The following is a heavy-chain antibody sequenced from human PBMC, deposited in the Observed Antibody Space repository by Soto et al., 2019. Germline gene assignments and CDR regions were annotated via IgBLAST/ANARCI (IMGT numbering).Heavy chain of an antibody. Sequence: QVQVVQSGNEVKKPGASVKVSCKASGFTFTTHGFTWVRQAPGQGLEWMGWSSALNGYTNYAQNFQGRLTITTDSSTSTAYMELRSLRSDDTAVYYCASATSIAICLRNWGQGTLVTVSS. CDR2: SSALNGYT. J-gene: IGHJ4*02. CDR3: ASATSIAICLRN. D-gene: IGHD6-13*01. V-gene: IGHV1-18*01. CDR1: GFTFTTHG.